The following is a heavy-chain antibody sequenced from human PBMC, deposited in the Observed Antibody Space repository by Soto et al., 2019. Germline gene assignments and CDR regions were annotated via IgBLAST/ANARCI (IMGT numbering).Heavy chain of an antibody. Sequence: GGSLRLSCAASGFTFSSYSMNWVRQAPGKGLEWVSSISSSSSYIYYADSVKGRFTISRDNAKNSLYLQMNSLRAEDTAVYYCARDRGVYKKPDFDYWGQGTLVTVSS. CDR2: ISSSSSYI. V-gene: IGHV3-21*01. D-gene: IGHD6-13*01. CDR1: GFTFSSYS. J-gene: IGHJ4*02. CDR3: ARDRGVYKKPDFDY.